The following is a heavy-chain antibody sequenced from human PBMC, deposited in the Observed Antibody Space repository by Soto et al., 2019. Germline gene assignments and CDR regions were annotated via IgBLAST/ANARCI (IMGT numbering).Heavy chain of an antibody. V-gene: IGHV3-23*01. CDR3: ARNGMGPNGDYRRIYYSGLDV. D-gene: IGHD4-17*01. Sequence: EVQLLEAGGDLMQPGGSLTLSCAASGYNFISYALTWVRQAPGKGKAWVSSIRLSDGITYYADSVKGRFIISRDISKNTVSLQMNSLRAEDTALYYCARNGMGPNGDYRRIYYSGLDVWGHGTTVTVSS. CDR1: GYNFISYA. CDR2: IRLSDGIT. J-gene: IGHJ6*02.